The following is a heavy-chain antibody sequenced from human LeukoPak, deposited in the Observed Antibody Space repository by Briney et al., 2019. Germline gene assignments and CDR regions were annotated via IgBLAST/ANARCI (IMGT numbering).Heavy chain of an antibody. CDR2: IYDSGTT. CDR1: GASISSGAYY. CDR3: ARDRTGYFFDD. Sequence: PSQTLSLTCTVSGASISSGAYYWSWIRQHPAKGLERIGYIYDSGTTYYNPSLKSRVTISLHTSKSQFSLKLSSVTAADTAVYFCARDRTGYFFDDWGQGTLVTVSS. J-gene: IGHJ4*02. V-gene: IGHV4-31*03.